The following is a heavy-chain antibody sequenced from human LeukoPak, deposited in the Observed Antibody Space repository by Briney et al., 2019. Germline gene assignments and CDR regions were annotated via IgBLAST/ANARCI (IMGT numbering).Heavy chain of an antibody. J-gene: IGHJ4*02. CDR3: AGSSPPRYYYDSSGYYGYYFDY. V-gene: IGHV1-18*01. D-gene: IGHD3-22*01. Sequence: GASVKVSCKASGYTFTNYGISWVRQAPGQGLEWMGWISAYNGYTRYTQKLQGRVTMTTDTSTSTAYMELRSLRSDDTALYYCAGSSPPRYYYDSSGYYGYYFDYWGQGTLVTVSS. CDR2: ISAYNGYT. CDR1: GYTFTNYG.